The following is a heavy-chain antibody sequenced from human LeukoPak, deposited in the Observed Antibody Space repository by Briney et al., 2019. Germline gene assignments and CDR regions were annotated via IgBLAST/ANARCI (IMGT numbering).Heavy chain of an antibody. J-gene: IGHJ2*01. CDR1: GYSLRSGYY. CDR2: IYYSGST. D-gene: IGHD6-6*01. Sequence: SETLSLTCAVSGYSLRSGYYWGWIRQPPGKGLEWIGSIYYSGSTYYNPSLKSRVPISVDTSKNQFSLKLSSVTAADTAVYYCARASHGWYFDLWGRGTLVTVSS. CDR3: ARASHGWYFDL. V-gene: IGHV4-38-2*01.